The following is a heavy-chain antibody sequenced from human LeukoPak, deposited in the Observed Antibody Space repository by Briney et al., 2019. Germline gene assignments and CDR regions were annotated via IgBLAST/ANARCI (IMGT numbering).Heavy chain of an antibody. CDR1: GYTFTSYD. D-gene: IGHD4-11*01. CDR2: MNPNSGNT. Sequence: ASVKVSCKASGYTFTSYDINWVRQATGQGLEWMGWMNPNSGNTGYAQKFQGRVTMTRNTSISTAYMELSSLRAEDTAVYYCARLHADPRNAFDIWGQGTMVTVSS. CDR3: ARLHADPRNAFDI. V-gene: IGHV1-8*01. J-gene: IGHJ3*02.